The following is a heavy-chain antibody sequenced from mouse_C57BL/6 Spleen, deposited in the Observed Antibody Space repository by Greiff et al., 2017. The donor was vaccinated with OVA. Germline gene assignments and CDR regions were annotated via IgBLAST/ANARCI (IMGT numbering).Heavy chain of an antibody. V-gene: IGHV14-3*01. J-gene: IGHJ3*01. CDR1: GFNFKNTY. D-gene: IGHD2-5*01. Sequence: VQLQQSVAELVRPGASVKLSCTASGFNFKNTYMHWVKQRPEQGLEWIGRIDPANGNTESAPKFPGKATLTADTSSNTAYLQLSSMTSEDTAIYYCARSLYSNFAWFAYWGQGTLVTVSA. CDR2: IDPANGNT. CDR3: ARSLYSNFAWFAY.